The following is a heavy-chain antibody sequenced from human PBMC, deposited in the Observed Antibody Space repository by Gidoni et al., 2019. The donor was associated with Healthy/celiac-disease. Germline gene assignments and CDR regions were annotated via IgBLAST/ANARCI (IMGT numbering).Heavy chain of an antibody. CDR3: ARGPDSSGWPPDGEFDY. CDR1: GYTFTSYY. D-gene: IGHD6-19*01. J-gene: IGHJ4*02. V-gene: IGHV1-46*01. Sequence: QVQLVQSGAEVKKPGASVTVSCKSSGYTFTSYYMHWVRQAPGQGLEWMGIINPSGGSTSYAQKGQGRVTMTRDTSTSTVYMELSSLRSEDTAVYYCARGPDSSGWPPDGEFDYWGQGTLVTVSS. CDR2: INPSGGST.